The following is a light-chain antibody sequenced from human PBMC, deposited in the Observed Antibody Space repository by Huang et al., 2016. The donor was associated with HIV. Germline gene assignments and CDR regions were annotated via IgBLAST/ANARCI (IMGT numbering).Light chain of an antibody. CDR1: QSVSSTY. J-gene: IGKJ4*01. CDR3: QQYGSSSLS. CDR2: AAS. V-gene: IGKV3-20*01. Sequence: EIVLTQSPGTLSLSPGERGTLYCRASQSVSSTYLAWYQQKPGQAPRLLIYAASGRATGIPDRFSGSGSGTDFTLTINRLEPEDFAVYFCQQYGSSSLSFGGGTKVDIK.